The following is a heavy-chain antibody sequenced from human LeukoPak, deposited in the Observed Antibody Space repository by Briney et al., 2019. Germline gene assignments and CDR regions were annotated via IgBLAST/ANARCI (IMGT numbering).Heavy chain of an antibody. D-gene: IGHD1-26*01. CDR1: GYTFTSYG. J-gene: IGHJ6*03. CDR3: ARDSKWELQDYYYYMDV. V-gene: IGHV1-18*01. CDR2: ISAYNGNT. Sequence: ASVKVSCKASGYTFTSYGISWVRQAPGQGLEWMGWISAYNGNTNYAQKLQGRVTMTTDTSTSTAYMELRSLRSDDTAVYYCARDSKWELQDYYYYMDVWGKGTTVTVSS.